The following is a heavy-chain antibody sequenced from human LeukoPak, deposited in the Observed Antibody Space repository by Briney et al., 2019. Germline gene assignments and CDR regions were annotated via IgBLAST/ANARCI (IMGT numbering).Heavy chain of an antibody. CDR1: GGSISSGSYY. J-gene: IGHJ4*02. CDR2: IYTTGST. V-gene: IGHV4-61*09. CDR3: ARDYAMFGLYYFDY. D-gene: IGHD3-10*02. Sequence: SETLSLTCTVSGGSISSGSYYWSWIRQPAGKGLEWIGHIYTTGSTNYNPSLKSRVTISVDTSKNQFSLKLSSVTAADTAVYYCARDYAMFGLYYFDYWGQGTLVTVSS.